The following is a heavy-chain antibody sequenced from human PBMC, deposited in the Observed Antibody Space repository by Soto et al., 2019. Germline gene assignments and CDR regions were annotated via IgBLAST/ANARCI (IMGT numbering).Heavy chain of an antibody. Sequence: SVKVSCKASGGAFSSYAISWVRQAPGQGLEWMGGIIPIFGTANYAQKFQGRVTITADKSTSTAYMELSSLRSEDTAVYYCAREEGGIAAAGTWYYYGMDVWGQGTTVTVSS. D-gene: IGHD6-13*01. CDR2: IIPIFGTA. CDR1: GGAFSSYA. J-gene: IGHJ6*02. V-gene: IGHV1-69*06. CDR3: AREEGGIAAAGTWYYYGMDV.